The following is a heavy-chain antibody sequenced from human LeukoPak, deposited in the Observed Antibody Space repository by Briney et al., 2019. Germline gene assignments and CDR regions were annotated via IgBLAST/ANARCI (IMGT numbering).Heavy chain of an antibody. CDR2: IKQDGSEK. J-gene: IGHJ4*02. CDR3: ARGQENSLEWLLRGMLLRY. CDR1: GFTFSSYW. D-gene: IGHD3-3*01. V-gene: IGHV3-7*01. Sequence: GGSLRLSCAASGFTFSSYWMSWVRQAPGKGLEWVANIKQDGSEKYYVDSVKGRFTISRDNAKNSLYLQMNSLRAEDTAVYYCARGQENSLEWLLRGMLLRYWGQGTLVTVSS.